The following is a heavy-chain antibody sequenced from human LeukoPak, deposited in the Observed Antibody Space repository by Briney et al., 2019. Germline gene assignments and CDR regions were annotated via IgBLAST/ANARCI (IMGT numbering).Heavy chain of an antibody. CDR1: GGSISSGTYH. V-gene: IGHV4-39*02. J-gene: IGHJ4*02. CDR2: IYYSGTT. Sequence: SETLSLTCTVSGGSISSGTYHWGWVRQPPGKGLEWIGSIYYSGTTYYNPSLKSRVSISVDTSKNQFSLRLTSVTAADTAVYYCTGEYSSAPNFWGQGTLVTISS. CDR3: TGEYSSAPNF. D-gene: IGHD6-19*01.